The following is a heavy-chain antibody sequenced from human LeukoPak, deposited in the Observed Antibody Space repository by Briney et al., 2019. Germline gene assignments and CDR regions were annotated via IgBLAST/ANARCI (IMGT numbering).Heavy chain of an antibody. CDR1: GGSISRYY. J-gene: IGHJ6*02. CDR2: IYYSGST. Sequence: PSETLSLTCTVPGGSISRYYWSWIRQPPGKGLEWIGYIYYSGSTNYNPSLKSRVTISLDTPKSQFSLKLSSVTAADTAVYYCARAPLYSGGSGWSIYYFYAMDVWGQGTTVTVSS. D-gene: IGHD6-19*01. V-gene: IGHV4-59*01. CDR3: ARAPLYSGGSGWSIYYFYAMDV.